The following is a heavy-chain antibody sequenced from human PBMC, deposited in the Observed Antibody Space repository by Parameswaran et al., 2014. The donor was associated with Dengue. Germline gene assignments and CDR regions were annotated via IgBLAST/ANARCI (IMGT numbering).Heavy chain of an antibody. CDR3: AREDSSGWYDY. Sequence: WVRQAPGQGLEWMGWISAYNGNTNYAQKLQGRVTMTTDTSTSTAYMELRSLRSDDTAVYYCAREDSSGWYDYWGQGTLVTVSS. V-gene: IGHV1-18*01. CDR2: ISAYNGNT. J-gene: IGHJ4*02. D-gene: IGHD6-19*01.